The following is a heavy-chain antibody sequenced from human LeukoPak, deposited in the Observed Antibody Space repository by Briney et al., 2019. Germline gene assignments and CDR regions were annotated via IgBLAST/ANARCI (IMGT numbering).Heavy chain of an antibody. Sequence: SETLSLTCTVSGGSISSYYWSGIRQPPGKGLEWIGYIYYSGSTNYNPSLKSRVTISVDTSRNQFSLKLSSVTAADTAVYYCARDNGGSYYGRSSAFDIWGQGTMVTVSS. V-gene: IGHV4-59*01. J-gene: IGHJ3*02. CDR3: ARDNGGSYYGRSSAFDI. D-gene: IGHD1-26*01. CDR1: GGSISSYY. CDR2: IYYSGST.